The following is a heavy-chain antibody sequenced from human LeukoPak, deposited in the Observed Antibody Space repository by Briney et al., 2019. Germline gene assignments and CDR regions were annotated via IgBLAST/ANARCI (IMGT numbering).Heavy chain of an antibody. V-gene: IGHV4-39*07. Sequence: PSETLSLTCTVSGGSISSSSYYWGWIRQPPGKGLEWIGSIYYSGSTYYNPSLKSRVTISVDTSKNQFSLKLSSVTAADTAVYYCATIIVGATGWFDPWGQGTLVTVSS. D-gene: IGHD1-26*01. CDR2: IYYSGST. J-gene: IGHJ5*02. CDR1: GGSISSSSYY. CDR3: ATIIVGATGWFDP.